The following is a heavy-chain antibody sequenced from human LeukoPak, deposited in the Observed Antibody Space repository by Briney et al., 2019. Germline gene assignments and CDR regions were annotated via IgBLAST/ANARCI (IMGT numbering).Heavy chain of an antibody. D-gene: IGHD5-24*01. V-gene: IGHV3-7*01. CDR1: GFAFSDYW. Sequence: PGGSLRLSCVGSGFAFSDYWMSWVRQAPGKGLEWVANIKEDGSEQDNVDALKGRFTISTDNAKNSRYLQMNSLRAEDTAVYYCARWLELMRNFDWWGQGTLVTVSS. CDR2: IKEDGSEQ. J-gene: IGHJ4*02. CDR3: ARWLELMRNFDW.